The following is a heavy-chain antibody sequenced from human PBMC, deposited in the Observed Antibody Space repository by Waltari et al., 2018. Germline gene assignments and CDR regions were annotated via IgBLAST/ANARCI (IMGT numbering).Heavy chain of an antibody. Sequence: VQLVQSGAEVRTPGSSVKVSCKDSGGPFGGCGIIRVRLVPGQRLEWLGVISPIFGIPDYSQKFQDRLTITADESTSTAYMELSSLTSEDTAIYFCATHKLGISQHYYHMGAWGKGTTVTISS. V-gene: IGHV1-69*12. CDR1: GGPFGGCG. J-gene: IGHJ6*03. CDR3: ATHKLGISQHYYHMGA. CDR2: ISPIFGIP. D-gene: IGHD3-3*02.